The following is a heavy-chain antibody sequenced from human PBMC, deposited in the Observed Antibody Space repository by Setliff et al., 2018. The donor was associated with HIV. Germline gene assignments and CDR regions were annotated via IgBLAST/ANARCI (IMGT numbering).Heavy chain of an antibody. J-gene: IGHJ3*02. CDR1: GGSISSHY. D-gene: IGHD3-9*01. Sequence: SETLSLTCTVSGGSISSHYWSWIRQPPGKGLEWIGSIYYSGSTNYNPSLKSRVTISVDTSKNQFSLKLSSVTAADTAVYYCARARRGISYDTSAFDIWGQGTMVTVSS. V-gene: IGHV4-59*11. CDR2: IYYSGST. CDR3: ARARRGISYDTSAFDI.